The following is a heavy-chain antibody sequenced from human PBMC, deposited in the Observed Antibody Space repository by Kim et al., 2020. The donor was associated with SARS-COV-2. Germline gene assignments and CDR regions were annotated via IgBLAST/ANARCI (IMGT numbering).Heavy chain of an antibody. CDR3: AKAGPIYYGSGRDWFDP. CDR2: ISYDGSNK. Sequence: GGSLRLSCAASGFTFSSYGMHWVHQAPGKGLEWVAVISYDGSNKYYADSVKGRFTISRDNSKNTLYLQMNSLRAEDTAVYYCAKAGPIYYGSGRDWFDPWGQGTLVTVSS. V-gene: IGHV3-30*18. J-gene: IGHJ5*02. CDR1: GFTFSSYG. D-gene: IGHD3-10*01.